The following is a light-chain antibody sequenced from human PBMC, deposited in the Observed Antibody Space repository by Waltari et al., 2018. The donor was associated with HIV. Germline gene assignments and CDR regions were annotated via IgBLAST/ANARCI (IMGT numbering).Light chain of an antibody. CDR3: QQFIFWPFT. V-gene: IGKV3-15*01. CDR2: DAS. CDR1: QSVNSY. J-gene: IGKJ2*01. Sequence: EIVMTQSPATLSVSLGDRATLSCRARQSVNSYLAWYQQKPGQAPRLLIYDASTRATGVPARFSGSGSGTEFTLTISTLQSEDFAVYYCQQFIFWPFTFGQGTKLEI.